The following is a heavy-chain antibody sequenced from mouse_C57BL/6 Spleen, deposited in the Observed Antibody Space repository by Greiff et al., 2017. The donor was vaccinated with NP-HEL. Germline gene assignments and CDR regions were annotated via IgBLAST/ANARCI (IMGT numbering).Heavy chain of an antibody. J-gene: IGHJ2*01. V-gene: IGHV1-50*01. D-gene: IGHD1-1*01. CDR2: IDPSDSYT. CDR1: GYTFTSYW. CDR3: ASRAINYFDY. Sequence: VQLQQPGAELVKPGASVKLSCKASGYTFTSYWMQWVKQRPGQGLEWIGEIDPSDSYTNHNQKFKGKATLTVDTSSSTAYMQLSSLTSEDSAVYYCASRAINYFDYWGQGTTLTVSS.